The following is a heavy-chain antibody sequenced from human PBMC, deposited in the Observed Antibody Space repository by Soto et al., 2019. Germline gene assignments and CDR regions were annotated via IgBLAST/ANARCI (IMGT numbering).Heavy chain of an antibody. CDR2: INPNSGVT. V-gene: IGHV1-2*04. J-gene: IGHJ4*02. D-gene: IGHD3-22*01. CDR1: GYTFTGYY. CDR3: ARDLGYYDSRGYYYPTSPLFDY. Sequence: GASVKVSCKASGYTFTGYYIHWVRQAPGQGLEWVGWINPNSGVTNYAQKFQGWVTMTGDTSISTAYMELTRLRSDDTAVYYCARDLGYYDSRGYYYPTSPLFDYWGQGTLVTVSS.